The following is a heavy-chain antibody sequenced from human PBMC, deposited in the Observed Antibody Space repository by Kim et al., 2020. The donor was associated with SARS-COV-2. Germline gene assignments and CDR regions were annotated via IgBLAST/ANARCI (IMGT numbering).Heavy chain of an antibody. CDR2: ISAYNGNT. V-gene: IGHV1-18*01. J-gene: IGHJ4*02. D-gene: IGHD1-26*01. CDR3: ARARTPLYSGSYLGDY. Sequence: ASVKVSCKASGYTFTSYGISWVRQAPGQGLEWMGWISAYNGNTNYAQKLQGRVTMTTDTSTSTAYMELRSLRSDDTAVYYCARARTPLYSGSYLGDYWGQGTLVTVSS. CDR1: GYTFTSYG.